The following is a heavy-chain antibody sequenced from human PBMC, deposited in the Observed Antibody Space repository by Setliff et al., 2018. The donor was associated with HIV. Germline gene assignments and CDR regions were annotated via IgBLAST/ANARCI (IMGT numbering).Heavy chain of an antibody. CDR1: GGSVSSGSYY. CDR2: IYYGGNT. D-gene: IGHD6-13*01. V-gene: IGHV4-61*01. J-gene: IGHJ6*03. Sequence: SETLSLTCTVSGGSVSSGSYYWSWIRQPPGKGLEWIGYIYYGGNTNYNPSLKSRVTTAVDRSTNQFSLKLSSVTAADTAVYYCARGIAAAYTYYYMDVWGKGTTVTVSS. CDR3: ARGIAAAYTYYYMDV.